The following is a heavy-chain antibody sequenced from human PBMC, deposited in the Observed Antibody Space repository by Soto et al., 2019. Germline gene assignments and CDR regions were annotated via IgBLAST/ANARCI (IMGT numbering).Heavy chain of an antibody. V-gene: IGHV6-1*01. Sequence: PSQTLSLTCAISGDSVSSNYAAWNWIRQSPSRGLEWLGRTYLRSQWYNDYAVSVKSRITVNPYTTKNQFSLQLNSVTLEDMSVYYCARETIDYYGMDVWGQGTTVTVS. CDR2: TYLRSQWYN. CDR1: GDSVSSNYAA. CDR3: ARETIDYYGMDV. D-gene: IGHD1-7*01. J-gene: IGHJ6*02.